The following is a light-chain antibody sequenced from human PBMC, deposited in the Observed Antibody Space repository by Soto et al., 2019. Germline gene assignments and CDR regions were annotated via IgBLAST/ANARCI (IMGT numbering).Light chain of an antibody. CDR1: QSVSDF. J-gene: IGKJ3*01. CDR2: DAA. Sequence: EIVLTQSPGTLSLFPGERATLSCRASQSVSDFLAWYQQKPGQAPRLLIYDAAKRAPGIPARFSGSGSGTDFTLTISSLEPEDSAVSYCQQRSHWPIFTFGPGTKV. V-gene: IGKV3-11*01. CDR3: QQRSHWPIFT.